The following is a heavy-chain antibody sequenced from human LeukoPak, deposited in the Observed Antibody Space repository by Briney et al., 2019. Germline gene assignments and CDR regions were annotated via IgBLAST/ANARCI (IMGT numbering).Heavy chain of an antibody. CDR1: GFTFSSTT. CDR3: ARTGHYDSSGYYV. D-gene: IGHD3-22*01. J-gene: IGHJ4*02. CDR2: ISYDGSNK. V-gene: IGHV3-30-3*01. Sequence: GGSLRLSCVASGFTFSSTTMGWVRQAPGKGLEWVAVISYDGSNKYYADSVKGRFTISRDNSKNTLYLQMNSLRAEDTAVYYCARTGHYDSSGYYVWGQGTLVTVSS.